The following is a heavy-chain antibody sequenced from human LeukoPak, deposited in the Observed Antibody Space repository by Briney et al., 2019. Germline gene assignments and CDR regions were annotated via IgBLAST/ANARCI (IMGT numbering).Heavy chain of an antibody. CDR3: ARLARTPYNWFDP. J-gene: IGHJ5*02. V-gene: IGHV4-39*01. D-gene: IGHD1-1*01. CDR1: GGSISSGSYY. Sequence: PSETLSLTCTVSGGSISSGSYYWGWIRQPPGKGLEWIGSIYYSGSTYYNPSLKSRVTISVDTSKNQFSLKLSSVTAADTAVYYCARLARTPYNWFDPWGHGTLVTVSS. CDR2: IYYSGST.